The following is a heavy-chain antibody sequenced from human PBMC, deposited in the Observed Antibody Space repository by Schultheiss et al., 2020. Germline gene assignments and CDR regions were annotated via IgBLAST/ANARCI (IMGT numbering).Heavy chain of an antibody. CDR3: ARDPVAYYYDSSGYLDY. J-gene: IGHJ4*02. D-gene: IGHD3-22*01. V-gene: IGHV1-18*04. CDR2: ISAYNGNT. Sequence: ASVKVSCKASGYTFTGYYMHWVRQAPGQGLEWMGRISAYNGNTNYAQKLQGRVTMTTDTSTSTAYMELRSLRSDDTAVYYCARDPVAYYYDSSGYLDYWGQGTLVTVSS. CDR1: GYTFTGYY.